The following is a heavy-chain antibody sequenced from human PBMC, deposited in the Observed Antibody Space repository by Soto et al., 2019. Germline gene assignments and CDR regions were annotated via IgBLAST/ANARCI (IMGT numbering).Heavy chain of an antibody. CDR3: ARGGDGFDL. CDR1: GDSLTIGGHY. CDR2: IYHSGST. Sequence: SETLSLTCSVSGDSLTIGGHYWTWIRQQPGKGLEWIGYIYHSGSTYYSPSLKSRVTISVDTSENQFSLKLTSMTAADTAVYYCARGGDGFDLWGQGKLVTVSS. V-gene: IGHV4-31*03. J-gene: IGHJ3*01.